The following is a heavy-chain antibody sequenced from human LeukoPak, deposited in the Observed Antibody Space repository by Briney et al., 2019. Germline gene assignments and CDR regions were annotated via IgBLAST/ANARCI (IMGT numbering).Heavy chain of an antibody. D-gene: IGHD4-23*01. CDR1: GGSISSGGYS. V-gene: IGHV4-30-4*07. CDR3: ARGLTTVVTYFDY. Sequence: SETLSLTCAVSGGSISSGGYSWSWIRQPPGKGLEWIGYIYYSGSTYYNPSLKSRVTISVDTSKNQFSLKLSSVTAADTAVYYCARGLTTVVTYFDYWGQGTLVTVSS. CDR2: IYYSGST. J-gene: IGHJ4*02.